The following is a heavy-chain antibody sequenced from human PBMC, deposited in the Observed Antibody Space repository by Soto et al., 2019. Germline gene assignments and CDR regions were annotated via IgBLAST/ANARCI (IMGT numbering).Heavy chain of an antibody. CDR1: GFTFSGHA. J-gene: IGHJ6*02. CDR3: ARDGQQGTPYGMDV. D-gene: IGHD6-13*01. V-gene: IGHV3-33*01. CDR2: IWSDGGNK. Sequence: QVHLVESGGGVVQPERSLRVSCAASGFTFSGHAMHWVRQAPGKGLEWVAQIWSDGGNKYYADSVKGRFTISRDNSKNTLILQMNSLRVEDTAVYYCARDGQQGTPYGMDVWGQGTTVTVSS.